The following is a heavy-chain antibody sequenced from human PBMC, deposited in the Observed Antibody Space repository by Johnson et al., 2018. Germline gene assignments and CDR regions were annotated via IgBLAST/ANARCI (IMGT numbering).Heavy chain of an antibody. D-gene: IGHD3-10*01. J-gene: IGHJ3*01. CDR3: ASFGSRTAFAF. CDR2: IDHSGRT. CDR1: GGSFSAYD. V-gene: IGHV4-34*01. Sequence: QVQLQQWGAGLFKPSETLSLTCAVFGGSFSAYDWSWIRQPPGKGLEWLGEIDHSGRTLFNPSLKSRVTMSVDTSKNQFSMTLSSVTAADTAVYSFASFGSRTAFAFWGQGTMVTVSS.